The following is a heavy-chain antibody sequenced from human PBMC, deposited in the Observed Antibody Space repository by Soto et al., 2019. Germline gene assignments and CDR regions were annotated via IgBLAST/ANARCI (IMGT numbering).Heavy chain of an antibody. V-gene: IGHV3-72*01. Sequence: EVQLVESGGGLVQPGGSLRLSCAASGFTFSDHYMDWVRQAPGKGLEWVGRTRNKANRYTTEYAASVKGRFTISRDESKKTLYLQMNSLKTEDTAVYYCARVRANYHFDYWGQGTLVTVSS. J-gene: IGHJ4*02. CDR2: TRNKANRYTT. D-gene: IGHD1-7*01. CDR3: ARVRANYHFDY. CDR1: GFTFSDHY.